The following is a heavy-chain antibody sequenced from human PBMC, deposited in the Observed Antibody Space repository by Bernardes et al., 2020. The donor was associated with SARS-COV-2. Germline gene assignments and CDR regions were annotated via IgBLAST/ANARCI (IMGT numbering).Heavy chain of an antibody. CDR3: ARIDEVTGRDY. CDR1: GFTFSNYD. Sequence: GGSLRLSCAASGFTFSNYDMHWVRHATEKGLEWVSTIGAPGDTYYPHSVKGRFTISRDNARNLLYLQMSSLRAEDTAVYYCARIDEVTGRDYWGQGTLVTVSS. D-gene: IGHD6-19*01. J-gene: IGHJ4*02. CDR2: IGAPGDT. V-gene: IGHV3-13*01.